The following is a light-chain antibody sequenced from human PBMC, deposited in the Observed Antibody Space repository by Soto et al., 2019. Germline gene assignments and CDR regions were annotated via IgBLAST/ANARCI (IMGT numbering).Light chain of an antibody. Sequence: QSVLTQPPSASGTPGQRVTISCSGGSSNMGTNTVSWYQQVPGTAPKVLIYVNDQRPSGVPGRFSGSNSGTSASLAISGLQPEDEADYYCVAWDDSLNGHVFGTVTKVTVL. J-gene: IGLJ1*01. CDR3: VAWDDSLNGHV. CDR2: VND. V-gene: IGLV1-44*01. CDR1: SSNMGTNT.